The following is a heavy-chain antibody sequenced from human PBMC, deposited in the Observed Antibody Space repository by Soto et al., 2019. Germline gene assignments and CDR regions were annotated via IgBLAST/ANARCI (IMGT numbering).Heavy chain of an antibody. Sequence: ASVKVSCKASGYTFTSYGISWVRQAPGQGLEWMGWISAYNGNTNYAQKLQGRVTMTTDTSTSTAYMELRSLRSDDTAVYYCASSHLNSYYYGMDVWGQGTTVTVSS. CDR3: ASSHLNSYYYGMDV. CDR2: ISAYNGNT. J-gene: IGHJ6*02. CDR1: GYTFTSYG. V-gene: IGHV1-18*01.